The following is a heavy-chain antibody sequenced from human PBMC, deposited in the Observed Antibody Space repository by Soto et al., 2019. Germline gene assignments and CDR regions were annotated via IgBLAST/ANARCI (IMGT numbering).Heavy chain of an antibody. V-gene: IGHV4-59*08. J-gene: IGHJ4*02. Sequence: SETLSLTCPVSGCSVSNYFWTWIRQPPGKGLEWIGYIYYSGTTNYNPSLKSRVTISVDTSKNQFSLKLSSVTAADTAVYYCARRYDPGFDYWGQGTLVTVSS. D-gene: IGHD5-12*01. CDR3: ARRYDPGFDY. CDR2: IYYSGTT. CDR1: GCSVSNYF.